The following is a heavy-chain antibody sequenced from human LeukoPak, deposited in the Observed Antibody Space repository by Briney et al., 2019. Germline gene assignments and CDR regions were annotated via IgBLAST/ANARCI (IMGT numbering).Heavy chain of an antibody. D-gene: IGHD6-13*01. CDR3: AREEPAGTLYY. V-gene: IGHV3-30-3*01. J-gene: IGHJ4*02. CDR1: GFTFSSYA. Sequence: PGGSLRLSCEASGFTFSSYAMHWVRQAPGKGLEWVAVISYDGSNKYYADSVKGRFTISRDNSKNTLYLQMNSLRAEDTAVYYCAREEPAGTLYYWGQGTLVTVSS. CDR2: ISYDGSNK.